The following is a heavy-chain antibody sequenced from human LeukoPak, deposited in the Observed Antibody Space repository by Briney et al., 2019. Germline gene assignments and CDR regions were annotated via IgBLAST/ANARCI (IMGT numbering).Heavy chain of an antibody. D-gene: IGHD2-2*01. Sequence: PGGSLRLSCAASGFTFSSYWMHWVRQAPGKGLVWVSRINSDGSSTSYADSVKGRFTISSDNAKNTLYLQMNSLRAEDTAVYYCAREVPAATYYYYYYGMDVWGQGTTVTVSS. CDR2: INSDGSST. CDR1: GFTFSSYW. J-gene: IGHJ6*02. V-gene: IGHV3-74*01. CDR3: AREVPAATYYYYYYGMDV.